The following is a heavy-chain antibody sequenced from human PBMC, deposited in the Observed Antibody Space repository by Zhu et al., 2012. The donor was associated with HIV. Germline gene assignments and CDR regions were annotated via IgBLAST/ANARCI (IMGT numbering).Heavy chain of an antibody. J-gene: IGHJ3*02. CDR2: IYHSGST. CDR1: GYSISSGYY. CDR3: ARHQRPVAVAGTDAFDI. V-gene: IGHV4-38-2*01. D-gene: IGHD6-19*01. Sequence: QVQLQESGPGLVKPSETLSLTCAVSGYSISSGYYWGWIRQPPGKGLEWIGSIYHSGSTYYNPSLKSRVTISVDTSKNQFSLKLSSVTAADTAVYYCARHQRPVAVAGTDAFDIWGQGTMVTVSS.